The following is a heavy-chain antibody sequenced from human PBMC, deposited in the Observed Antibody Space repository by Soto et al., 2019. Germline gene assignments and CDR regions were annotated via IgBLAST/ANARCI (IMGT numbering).Heavy chain of an antibody. Sequence: LRLSCAASGFTFRDYYMTWIRQAPGKGLEWLSYISSSGSTIYYADSVKGRFTISRDNAKNSLFLQMNSLRAEDTAVYYCARLVTATRNYYYGMDVWGQGTTVTVSS. D-gene: IGHD1-20*01. V-gene: IGHV3-11*01. CDR3: ARLVTATRNYYYGMDV. CDR1: GFTFRDYY. CDR2: ISSSGSTI. J-gene: IGHJ6*02.